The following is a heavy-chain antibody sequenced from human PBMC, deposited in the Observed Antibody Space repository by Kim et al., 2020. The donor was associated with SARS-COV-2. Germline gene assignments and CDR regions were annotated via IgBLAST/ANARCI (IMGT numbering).Heavy chain of an antibody. V-gene: IGHV3-21*01. CDR1: GFSLSGYS. CDR3: KTYASRGVDS. D-gene: IGHD3-10*01. J-gene: IGHJ4*02. Sequence: GGSLRLSCAASGFSLSGYSMSWVRQAPGKGLEWVSSLGTVSINIYYADSVKGRFTISRDGAKNSLYLQMNSLRAEDTAVYYCKTYASRGVDSWGQGALGT. CDR2: LGTVSINI.